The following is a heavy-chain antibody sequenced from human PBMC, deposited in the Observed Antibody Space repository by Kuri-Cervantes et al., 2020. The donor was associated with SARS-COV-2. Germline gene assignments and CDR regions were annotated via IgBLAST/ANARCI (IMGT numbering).Heavy chain of an antibody. J-gene: IGHJ5*02. D-gene: IGHD2-2*01. Sequence: LSLTCAASGFTFSSYAMHWVRQAPGKGLEYVSAISSNGGSTYYANSVKGRFTISRENSKHTLYRQMGSQRTEIMAVYYCDRGSSCCSTTCYEDGWFDPWGQGTLVTVSS. CDR1: GFTFSSYA. CDR3: DRGSSCCSTTCYEDGWFDP. CDR2: ISSNGGST. V-gene: IGHV3-64*01.